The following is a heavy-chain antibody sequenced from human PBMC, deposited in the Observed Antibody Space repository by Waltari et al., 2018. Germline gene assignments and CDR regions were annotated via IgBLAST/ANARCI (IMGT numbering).Heavy chain of an antibody. CDR3: GKEMGCGVTAMDF. V-gene: IGHV3-30*18. Sequence: QVLLVASGGGVVQPGRSLRLSCAASGFTFSTYGIHWVRQDPGKGLEWLAVVSYDGINKHYTDSVKGRFTISRDNSKNTVFLQMNSLRPEDSAVYYCGKEMGCGVTAMDFWGQGTLVTVSS. CDR2: VSYDGINK. J-gene: IGHJ4*02. CDR1: GFTFSTYG. D-gene: IGHD2-21*02.